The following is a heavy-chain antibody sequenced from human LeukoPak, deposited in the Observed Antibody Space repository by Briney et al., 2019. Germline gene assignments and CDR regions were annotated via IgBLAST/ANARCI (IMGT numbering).Heavy chain of an antibody. CDR1: GFTFSSYE. D-gene: IGHD5-18*01. Sequence: GGSLRLSCAASGFTFSSYEMNWVRQAPGKGLEWVAFIRYDGSNKYYADSVKGRFTISRDNSKNTLYLQMNSLRAEDTAVYYCAKDDYVDTAMVKSLDYWGQGTLVTVSS. CDR2: IRYDGSNK. CDR3: AKDDYVDTAMVKSLDY. J-gene: IGHJ4*02. V-gene: IGHV3-30*02.